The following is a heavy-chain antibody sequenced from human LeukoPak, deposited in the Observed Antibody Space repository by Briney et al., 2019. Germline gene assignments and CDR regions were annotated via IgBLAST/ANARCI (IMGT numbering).Heavy chain of an antibody. J-gene: IGHJ5*02. CDR3: GRAYQPLGGLSFPDQ. CDR1: GYTFTSYA. V-gene: IGHV7-4-1*02. D-gene: IGHD3-16*02. Sequence: ASVKVSCKASGYTFTSYAMNWVRQAPGQGLEWMGWINPNTGNPTSAQGFTGRFVFSSDTSVSTAYLQISGLKAEDTAVYYCGRAYQPLGGLSFPDQWGQGTLVTVSS. CDR2: INPNTGNP.